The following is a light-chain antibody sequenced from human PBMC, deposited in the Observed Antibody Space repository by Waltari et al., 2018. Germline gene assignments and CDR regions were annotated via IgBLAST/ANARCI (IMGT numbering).Light chain of an antibody. CDR2: DNH. J-gene: IGLJ2*01. Sequence: QSVLTQPPSVSAAPGQKVTISCSGSTSNIGNNYVSWYQQFPGSIPKLIIFDNHKRPSEIPDRFSGSTSGTSATLGITGLLTVVESVYYCATWDSTLGAVIFGGGTKLTVL. CDR1: TSNIGNNY. V-gene: IGLV1-51*01. CDR3: ATWDSTLGAVI.